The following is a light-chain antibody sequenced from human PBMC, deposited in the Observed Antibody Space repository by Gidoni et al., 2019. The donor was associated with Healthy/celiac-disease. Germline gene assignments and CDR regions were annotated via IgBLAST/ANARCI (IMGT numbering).Light chain of an antibody. CDR3: QQSYSTPRT. V-gene: IGKV1-39*01. CDR1: QSISSY. Sequence: DIQMTQSPSSLSASVGDRVTITCRASQSISSYLNWYQQKPGKAPKLLIYAASSLQSGVPSRFSGSGSGIDFTLTISSLQPEDFATYNCQQSYSTPRTFGPGTKVDIK. CDR2: AAS. J-gene: IGKJ3*01.